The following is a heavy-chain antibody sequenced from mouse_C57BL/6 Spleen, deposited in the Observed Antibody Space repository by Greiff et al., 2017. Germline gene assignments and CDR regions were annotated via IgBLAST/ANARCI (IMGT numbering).Heavy chain of an antibody. CDR1: GFTFSSYG. Sequence: EVKVVESGGDLVKPGGSLKLSCAASGFTFSSYGMSWVRQTPDKRLEWVATISSGGSYTYYPDSVKGRFTISRDNDKNTLYLQMSSLKSEDTAMYYCASGGSSYRYFDVWGTGTTVTVSS. CDR2: ISSGGSYT. V-gene: IGHV5-6*01. J-gene: IGHJ1*03. D-gene: IGHD1-1*01. CDR3: ASGGSSYRYFDV.